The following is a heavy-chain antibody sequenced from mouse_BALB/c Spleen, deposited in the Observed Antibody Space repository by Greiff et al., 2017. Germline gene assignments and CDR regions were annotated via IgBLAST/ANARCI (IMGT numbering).Heavy chain of an antibody. V-gene: IGHV1-80*01. J-gene: IGHJ4*01. CDR3: ARSTGFFYAMDY. CDR1: GYAFSSYW. CDR2: IYPGDGDT. Sequence: QVQLKQSGAELVRPGSSVKISCKASGYAFSSYWMNWVKQRPGQGLEWIGQIYPGDGDTNYNGKFKGKATLTADKSSSTAYMQLSSLTSEDSAVYFCARSTGFFYAMDYWGQGTSVTVSS.